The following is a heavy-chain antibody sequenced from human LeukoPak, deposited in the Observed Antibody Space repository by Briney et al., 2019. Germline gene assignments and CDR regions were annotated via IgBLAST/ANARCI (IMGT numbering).Heavy chain of an antibody. Sequence: ASVKVSCKASGYTFTSYGISWVRQAPGQGLEWMGIINPSGDFTNYAQKLQGRITMTRDMSTNTLYMELRSLTSEGTAMYYCARGIVPAAFGVGDAFDIWGQGTMVTVSS. V-gene: IGHV1-46*04. J-gene: IGHJ3*02. CDR2: INPSGDFT. CDR3: ARGIVPAAFGVGDAFDI. D-gene: IGHD2-2*01. CDR1: GYTFTSYG.